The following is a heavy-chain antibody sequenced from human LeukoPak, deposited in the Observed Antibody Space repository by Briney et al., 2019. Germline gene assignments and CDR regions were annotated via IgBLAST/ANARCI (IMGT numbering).Heavy chain of an antibody. CDR1: GYTFTSYG. CDR3: ARIRAMVYFLDY. D-gene: IGHD5-18*01. CDR2: ISAYNGNT. J-gene: IGHJ4*02. Sequence: ASVKVSCKASGYTFTSYGISWVRQAPGQGLEWMGWISAYNGNTNYAQKPQGRVTMTTDTSTSTAYMELRSLRSDDTAVYYCARIRAMVYFLDYWGQGTLVTVSS. V-gene: IGHV1-18*01.